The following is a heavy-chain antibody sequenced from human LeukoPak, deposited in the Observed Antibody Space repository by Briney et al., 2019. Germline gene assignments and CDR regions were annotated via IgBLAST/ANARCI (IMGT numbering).Heavy chain of an antibody. CDR1: GDSISSQY. Sequence: PSETLSLTCTVSGDSISSQYWSWIRQSPGKGLEGIGRIDSSGKTNYNPSLKSRVTISIDKSKGQLSLKVTSVTAADTAVYYCARGVGSSSSNWFDPWGQGALVTVSS. D-gene: IGHD6-13*01. V-gene: IGHV4-4*07. J-gene: IGHJ5*02. CDR3: ARGVGSSSSNWFDP. CDR2: IDSSGKT.